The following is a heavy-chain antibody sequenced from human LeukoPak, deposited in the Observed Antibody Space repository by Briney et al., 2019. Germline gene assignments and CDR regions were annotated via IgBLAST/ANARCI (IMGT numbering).Heavy chain of an antibody. CDR2: IYTSGST. CDR3: ARASPTVRGVIRHYYYMDV. D-gene: IGHD3-10*01. Sequence: SETLSLTCTVSGGSISSGSYYWSWIRQPAGKGLEWIGRIYTSGSTNYNPSLKSRVTISVDTSKNQFSLKLSSVTAADTAVYYCARASPTVRGVIRHYYYMDVWGKGTTVTVSS. V-gene: IGHV4-61*02. J-gene: IGHJ6*03. CDR1: GGSISSGSYY.